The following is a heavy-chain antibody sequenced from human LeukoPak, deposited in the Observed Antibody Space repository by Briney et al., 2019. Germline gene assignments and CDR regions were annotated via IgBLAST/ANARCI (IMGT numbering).Heavy chain of an antibody. CDR3: ARVYGDYGDY. CDR2: ISAYNGNT. V-gene: IGHV1-18*01. CDR1: GFTFTIYG. D-gene: IGHD4-17*01. Sequence: GASVTVSCTASGFTFTIYGISWVRQAPGQGLEWMGWISAYNGNTNYAQKLQGRVTMTTDTSTSTAYMELRSLRSDDTAVYYCARVYGDYGDYWGQGTLVTVSS. J-gene: IGHJ4*02.